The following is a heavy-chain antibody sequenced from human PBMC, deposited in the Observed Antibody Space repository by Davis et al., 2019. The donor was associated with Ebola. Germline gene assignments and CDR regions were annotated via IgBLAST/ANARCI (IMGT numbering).Heavy chain of an antibody. Sequence: PGGSLRLSCTVSGGSISSSSYYWGWIRQPPGKGLEWIGSIYYSGSTYYNPSLKSRVTISVDTSKNQFSLKLSSVTAADTAVYYCASPTIGITMIAWGQGTLVTVSS. J-gene: IGHJ4*02. CDR1: GGSISSSSYY. CDR3: ASPTIGITMIA. V-gene: IGHV4-39*01. D-gene: IGHD3-22*01. CDR2: IYYSGST.